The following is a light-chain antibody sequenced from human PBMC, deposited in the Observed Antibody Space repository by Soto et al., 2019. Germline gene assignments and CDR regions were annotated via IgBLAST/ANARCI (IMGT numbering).Light chain of an antibody. CDR3: QQYSNWPWT. Sequence: EIVMTQSPATLSVSPGENATLSCRASQSVTSYLAWYQQTPGQAPRLLIQGASARATDVPARFSGSGSGTEFTLTISSRQSEDFAVYYCQQYSNWPWTFGQGTKVEI. CDR1: QSVTSY. J-gene: IGKJ1*01. CDR2: GAS. V-gene: IGKV3-15*01.